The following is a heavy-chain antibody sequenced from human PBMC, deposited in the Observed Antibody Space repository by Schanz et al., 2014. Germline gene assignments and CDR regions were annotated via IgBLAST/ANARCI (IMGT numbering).Heavy chain of an antibody. V-gene: IGHV3-23*04. CDR2: ISGSGGST. CDR3: AKGRFGELSAFDI. Sequence: EVQLVASGGGLVQPGGSLRLSCAASGFAVDNYYMSCVRQAPGRGLEWVSAISGSGGSTYYADSVKGRFTISRDNSKNTLYLQMNSLRAEDTAVYYCAKGRFGELSAFDIWGQGTMXTVSS. J-gene: IGHJ3*02. D-gene: IGHD3-10*01. CDR1: GFAVDNYY.